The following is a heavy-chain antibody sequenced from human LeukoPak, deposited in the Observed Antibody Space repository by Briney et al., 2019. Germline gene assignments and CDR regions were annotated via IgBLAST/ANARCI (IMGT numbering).Heavy chain of an antibody. Sequence: ASVKVSCKASGYTFTSYDINWVRQATGQGLEWMGWMNPNSGNTGYAQKFQGRVTMTRDTSTSTVYMELSSLRSEDTAVYYCARAGFDKGFDYWGQGTLVTVSS. CDR1: GYTFTSYD. CDR2: MNPNSGNT. V-gene: IGHV1-8*01. D-gene: IGHD3-10*01. CDR3: ARAGFDKGFDY. J-gene: IGHJ4*02.